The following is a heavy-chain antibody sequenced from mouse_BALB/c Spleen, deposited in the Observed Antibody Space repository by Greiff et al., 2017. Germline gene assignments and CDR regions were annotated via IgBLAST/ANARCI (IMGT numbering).Heavy chain of an antibody. D-gene: IGHD2-3*01. V-gene: IGHV5-6-4*01. CDR3: TRDGDGYGDYFDY. Sequence: EVQGVESGGGLVKPGGSLKLSCAASGFTFSSYTMSWVRQTPEKRLEWVATISSGGSYTYYPDSVKGRFTISRDNAKNTLYLQMSSLKSEDTAMYYCTRDGDGYGDYFDYWGQGTTLTVSS. J-gene: IGHJ2*01. CDR2: ISSGGSYT. CDR1: GFTFSSYT.